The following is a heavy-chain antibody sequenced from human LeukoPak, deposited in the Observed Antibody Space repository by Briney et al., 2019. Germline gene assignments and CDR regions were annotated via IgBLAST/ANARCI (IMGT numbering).Heavy chain of an antibody. J-gene: IGHJ4*02. CDR2: INPNSGGT. D-gene: IGHD2-2*03. V-gene: IGHV1-2*02. Sequence: RASVKVSCKASGYTFSDYFIHWVRQAPGQGLEWMGWINPNSGGTNFARNFRGRVTLTRDKSITTAFMELRGLTFDDTAVCYCARDYGWGSDRWGQGTLVTVSS. CDR1: GYTFSDYF. CDR3: ARDYGWGSDR.